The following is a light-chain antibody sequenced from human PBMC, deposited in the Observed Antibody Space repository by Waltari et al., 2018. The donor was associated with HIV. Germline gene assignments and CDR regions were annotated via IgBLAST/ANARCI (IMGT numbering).Light chain of an antibody. Sequence: QSVLTQPPSASGTPGQRVTIPCSGSSSNIGRNSVYWYRQPPGTAPKLLIYTNNQRPSGVPDRFSGSKSGTSASLAISGLRSEDEADYYCAAWNDRLSGYVFGTGTKVTV. CDR3: AAWNDRLSGYV. J-gene: IGLJ1*01. CDR2: TNN. V-gene: IGLV1-47*01. CDR1: SSNIGRNS.